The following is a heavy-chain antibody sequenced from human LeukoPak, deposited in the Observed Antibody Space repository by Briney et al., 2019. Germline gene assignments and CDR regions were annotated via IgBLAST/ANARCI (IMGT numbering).Heavy chain of an antibody. J-gene: IGHJ4*02. Sequence: SETLSLTCTVSGGSISSYYWSWIRQPPGKGLEWIGYMYYSGSTNYNPSTNYNPSLKSRVTISVDTSKNQFSLKLSSVTVADTAVYYCARHVSVLRYFDWSPHFDYWGQGTLVTVSS. D-gene: IGHD3-9*01. V-gene: IGHV4-59*08. CDR3: ARHVSVLRYFDWSPHFDY. CDR2: MYYSGST. CDR1: GGSISSYY.